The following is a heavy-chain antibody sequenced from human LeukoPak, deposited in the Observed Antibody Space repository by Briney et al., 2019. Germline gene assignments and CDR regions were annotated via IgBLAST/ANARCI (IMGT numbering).Heavy chain of an antibody. V-gene: IGHV4-61*02. J-gene: IGHJ4*02. CDR2: IYTSGST. CDR3: ARGPYYYDSSGCFDY. CDR1: GDSISSGNFY. Sequence: SETLSLTCTVSGDSISSGNFYWSWIRQPAGKGLEWIGRIYTSGSTNYNPSLKSRVTISVDTSKNQFSLKLSSVTAADTAVYYCARGPYYYDSSGCFDYWGQGTQVAVSS. D-gene: IGHD3-22*01.